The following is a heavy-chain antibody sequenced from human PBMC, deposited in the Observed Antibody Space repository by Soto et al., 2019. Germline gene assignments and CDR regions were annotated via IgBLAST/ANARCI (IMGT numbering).Heavy chain of an antibody. CDR2: IYYSGST. D-gene: IGHD2-15*01. J-gene: IGHJ6*02. Sequence: SETLSLTCTVSGGSVSSGSYYWSWIRQPPGKGLEWIGYIYYSGSTNYNPSLKSRVTISVDTSKNQFSLKLSSVTAADTAVYYCARDNCSGGSCYSAGDYYGMDVRGQGTTVTVSS. CDR1: GGSVSSGSYY. V-gene: IGHV4-61*01. CDR3: ARDNCSGGSCYSAGDYYGMDV.